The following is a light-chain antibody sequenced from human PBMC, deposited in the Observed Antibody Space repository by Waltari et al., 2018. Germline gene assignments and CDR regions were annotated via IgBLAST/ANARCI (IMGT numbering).Light chain of an antibody. V-gene: IGKV1-12*01. Sequence: DIQMTQSPSSVSASVGDRVTITCRASQGINNWLAWYQQKPGKAPKLLIYAASSLQSGGPSRFSGSGSGTDFTLTISSLQPEDFATYYCQQANSFSITFGQGTRLEIK. CDR1: QGINNW. J-gene: IGKJ5*01. CDR3: QQANSFSIT. CDR2: AAS.